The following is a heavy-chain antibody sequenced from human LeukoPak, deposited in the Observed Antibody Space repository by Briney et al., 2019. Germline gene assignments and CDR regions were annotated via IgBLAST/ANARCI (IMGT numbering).Heavy chain of an antibody. V-gene: IGHV3-20*04. CDR2: INWNGGST. CDR3: ARAGGHAWGYGYYVDFDY. D-gene: IGHD4-17*01. CDR1: GFTFDDYG. Sequence: GGSLRLSCAASGFTFDDYGMSWVRQAPGKGLEWVSGINWNGGSTGYADSVKGRFTISRDNAKNSLYLQMNSLRAEDTALYYCARAGGHAWGYGYYVDFDYWGQGTLVTVSS. J-gene: IGHJ4*02.